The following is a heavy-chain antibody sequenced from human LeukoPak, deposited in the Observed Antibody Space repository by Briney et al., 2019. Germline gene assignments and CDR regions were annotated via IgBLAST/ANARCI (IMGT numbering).Heavy chain of an antibody. V-gene: IGHV4-39*01. J-gene: IGHJ6*03. CDR3: ARSTVATIRGGYSSGPYYYYMDV. Sequence: PSETLSLTCSVSSGSIISSSHYWGWLRQSPGKGLEWIGSMDYSGNPYYNPSLKSRVIISVDTSENQFSLKLRSVTAADTAVYYCARSTVATIRGGYSSGPYYYYMDVWGKGTTVTVSS. CDR2: MDYSGNP. D-gene: IGHD5-12*01. CDR1: SGSIISSSHY.